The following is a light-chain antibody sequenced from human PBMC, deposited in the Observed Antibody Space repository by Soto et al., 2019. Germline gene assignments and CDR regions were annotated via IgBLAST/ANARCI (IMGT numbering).Light chain of an antibody. V-gene: IGLV1-51*02. CDR1: SSNIGNNY. Sequence: QSLLTQPPSVSEAPGQKVTISCSGSSSNIGNNYVSWYQQLPGTAPKLLIYENNKRPSGIPDRFSGSKSGTSATLGITGLQTGDEADYYCGTWDSSLSAGGVFGTGTKVTVL. CDR3: GTWDSSLSAGGV. CDR2: ENN. J-gene: IGLJ1*01.